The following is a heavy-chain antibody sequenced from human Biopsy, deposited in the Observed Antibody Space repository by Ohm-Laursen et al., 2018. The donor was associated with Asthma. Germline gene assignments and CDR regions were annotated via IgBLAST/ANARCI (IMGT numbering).Heavy chain of an antibody. CDR3: ARMISYYHEMRAPFFDY. CDR1: GYTFIGYH. CDR2: INTNTGNP. J-gene: IGHJ4*02. D-gene: IGHD3-22*01. Sequence: SVKVSCKTSGYTFIGYHIHWVRQAPGQGLEWMGWINTNTGNPTYAQGFTGRFVFSLDTSVNTAHLQISSLKAEDTAVYYCARMISYYHEMRAPFFDYWGQGTLVTVSS. V-gene: IGHV7-4-1*02.